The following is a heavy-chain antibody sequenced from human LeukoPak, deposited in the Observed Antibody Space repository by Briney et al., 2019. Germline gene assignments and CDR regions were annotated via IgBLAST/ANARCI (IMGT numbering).Heavy chain of an antibody. CDR2: IYHSGST. Sequence: SETLSLTCAVSGGSISSTNWWSWVRQPPGKGLEWIGEIYHSGSTNYNPSLQSRVTISVDNSKNQFSLKLSSVTAADTAVYYCAREGRSNYVLGVYYYYYYMDVWGKGTTVTVSS. V-gene: IGHV4-4*02. CDR3: AREGRSNYVLGVYYYYYYMDV. CDR1: GGSISSTNW. J-gene: IGHJ6*03. D-gene: IGHD4-11*01.